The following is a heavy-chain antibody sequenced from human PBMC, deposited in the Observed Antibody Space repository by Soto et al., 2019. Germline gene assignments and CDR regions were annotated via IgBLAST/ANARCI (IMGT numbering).Heavy chain of an antibody. D-gene: IGHD3-10*01. V-gene: IGHV1-69*13. J-gene: IGHJ6*02. CDR3: ARDNHYLSYYYGMDV. CDR1: GGTFSSYA. CDR2: IIPIFGTA. Sequence: SVKVSCKASGGTFSSYAISWVRQAPGQGLEWMGGIIPIFGTANYAQKFQGRVTITADESTSTAYMELSSLRSEDTAVYYCARDNHYLSYYYGMDVWGQGTTVTVSS.